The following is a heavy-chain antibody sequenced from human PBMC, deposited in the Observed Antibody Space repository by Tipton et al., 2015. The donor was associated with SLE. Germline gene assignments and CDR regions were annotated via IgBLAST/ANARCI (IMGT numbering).Heavy chain of an antibody. CDR1: GFTFSSYG. Sequence: LRLSCAASGFTFSSYGMHWVRLAPGKGLEWVGTIFNTGTTYYNSSLKSRVAISADTSKNQFSLTLMSVTGADTAAYFCARARSDDTFWTDYFYFFYYMDVWGKGTTVTVSS. CDR2: IFNTGTT. D-gene: IGHD3/OR15-3a*01. J-gene: IGHJ6*03. CDR3: ARARSDDTFWTDYFYFFYYMDV. V-gene: IGHV4-34*12.